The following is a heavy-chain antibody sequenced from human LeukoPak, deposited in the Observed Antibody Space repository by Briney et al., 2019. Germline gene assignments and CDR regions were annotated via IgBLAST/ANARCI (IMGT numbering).Heavy chain of an antibody. CDR1: GSTFDDYA. CDR3: ARDYYANSAPTEYWHVDL. V-gene: IGHV3-9*01. Sequence: GRSLRLSCAASGSTFDDYAMHWVRHAPGKGLEWVSGITLNGGPMAYADSVKGRFTISRDNANNYLYLEMNSLRVEDTALYFCARDYYANSAPTEYWHVDLGGRGTLVIVSA. CDR2: ITLNGGPM. J-gene: IGHJ2*01. D-gene: IGHD2/OR15-2a*01.